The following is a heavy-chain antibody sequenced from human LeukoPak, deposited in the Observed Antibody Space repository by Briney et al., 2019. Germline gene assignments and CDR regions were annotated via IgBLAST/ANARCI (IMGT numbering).Heavy chain of an antibody. Sequence: GGSLRLSCAASEFTFSSYNMNWVRQAPGKGLEWVSSISSSSDYIYYADSVKGRFTISRDNAKNSLYLQMNSLRAEDTAVYYCARDPEDYYDSSAYYDGFDLWGQGTLVTVSS. D-gene: IGHD3-22*01. J-gene: IGHJ3*01. V-gene: IGHV3-21*01. CDR1: EFTFSSYN. CDR3: ARDPEDYYDSSAYYDGFDL. CDR2: ISSSSDYI.